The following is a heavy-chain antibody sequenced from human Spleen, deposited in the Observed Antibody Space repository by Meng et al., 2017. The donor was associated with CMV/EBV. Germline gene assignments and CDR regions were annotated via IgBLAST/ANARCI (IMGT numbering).Heavy chain of an antibody. D-gene: IGHD3-3*01. J-gene: IGHJ4*02. V-gene: IGHV3-30*02. CDR2: IRYDGSNK. Sequence: GESLKISCAASEFTFNTFNMHWVRQAPGKGLEWVTFIRYDGSNKFYADSVKGRFTISRDNAKNTLSLQMNSLRAEDTAVYFCARDPFGAAAEPSPSDYWGQGTLVTVSS. CDR1: EFTFNTFN. CDR3: ARDPFGAAAEPSPSDY.